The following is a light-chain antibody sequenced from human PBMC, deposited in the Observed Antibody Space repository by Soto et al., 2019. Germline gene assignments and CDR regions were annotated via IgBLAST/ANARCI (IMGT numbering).Light chain of an antibody. V-gene: IGKV3-20*01. CDR1: QSVSSSN. Sequence: EIVLTQSPGTLSLSPGERATLSCRASQSVSSSNVAWYQQKPGQAPRLLIYGASSRATGIPDRFSGSGSGTDFTLTISRLEPEDFAVYHCQQYGNSPWTFGQGTKVEIK. J-gene: IGKJ1*01. CDR2: GAS. CDR3: QQYGNSPWT.